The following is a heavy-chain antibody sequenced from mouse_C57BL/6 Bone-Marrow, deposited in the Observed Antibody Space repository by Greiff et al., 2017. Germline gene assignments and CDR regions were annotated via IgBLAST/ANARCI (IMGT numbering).Heavy chain of an antibody. CDR3: ARPDYGSSYYFDY. Sequence: DVQLVESGGGLVKPGGSLKLSCAASGFTFSDYGMHWVRQAPGKGLEWVAYISSGSSTIYYADTVKGRFTISRDNAKNTLFLQMSSLRSEDAAMYYCARPDYGSSYYFDYWGQGTTLTVSS. CDR2: ISSGSSTI. D-gene: IGHD1-1*01. V-gene: IGHV5-17*01. J-gene: IGHJ2*01. CDR1: GFTFSDYG.